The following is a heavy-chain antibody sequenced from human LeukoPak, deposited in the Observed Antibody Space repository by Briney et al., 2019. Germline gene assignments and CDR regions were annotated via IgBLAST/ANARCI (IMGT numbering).Heavy chain of an antibody. CDR1: GYTFTGYY. Sequence: ASVKVSRKASGYTFTGYYMHWVRPAPGQGLEWMGWLNPNSGGTNYAQKFQGRVTMTRDTSISTAYMELSRLRSDDTAVYYCARSGDYGYRYYYMDVWGKGTTVTVSS. CDR3: ARSGDYGYRYYYMDV. J-gene: IGHJ6*03. CDR2: LNPNSGGT. V-gene: IGHV1-2*02. D-gene: IGHD3-10*01.